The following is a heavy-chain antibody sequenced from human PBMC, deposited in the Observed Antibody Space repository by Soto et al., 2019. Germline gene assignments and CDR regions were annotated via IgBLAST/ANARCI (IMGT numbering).Heavy chain of an antibody. J-gene: IGHJ6*02. Sequence: RSMRRACVASGCILTSFAMSWVRHAPGKGLEWGSAMSGSGGSTYSADSVKGRFTISRDNSKNTLYLQMTNLRAEDTAVYYRAKVTEASVSLSTSYGMDAWGQGTPVA. V-gene: IGHV3-23*01. D-gene: IGHD3-10*01. CDR3: AKVTEASVSLSTSYGMDA. CDR1: GCILTSFA. CDR2: MSGSGGST.